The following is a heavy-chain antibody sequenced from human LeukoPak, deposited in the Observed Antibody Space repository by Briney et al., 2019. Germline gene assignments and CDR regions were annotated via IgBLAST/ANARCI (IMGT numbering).Heavy chain of an antibody. CDR1: GGSFSGYY. Sequence: SETLSLTCAVYGGSFSGYYWSWIRLPPGKGLEWIGYIYYSGTTNYNPSLKSRVTISVDTSKNQFSLKLSSVTAADTAVYYCARDEALSGEGLDYWGQGTLVTVSS. CDR2: IYYSGTT. V-gene: IGHV4-59*01. CDR3: ARDEALSGEGLDY. J-gene: IGHJ4*02. D-gene: IGHD3-10*01.